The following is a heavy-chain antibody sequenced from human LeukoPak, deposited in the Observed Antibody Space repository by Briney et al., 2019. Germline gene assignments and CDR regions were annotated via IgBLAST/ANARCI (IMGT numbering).Heavy chain of an antibody. CDR3: ARESGSWSPWYYYYMDV. CDR1: GFTFSSYG. CDR2: IRYDGSNK. V-gene: IGHV3-30*02. J-gene: IGHJ6*03. D-gene: IGHD6-13*01. Sequence: PGGSLRLSCAASGFTFSSYGMHWVRQAPGKGLEWVAFIRYDGSNKYYADSVKGRFTISRDNAKNTLYLQMDSLRAEDTAVYYCARESGSWSPWYYYYMDVWGKGTTVTVSS.